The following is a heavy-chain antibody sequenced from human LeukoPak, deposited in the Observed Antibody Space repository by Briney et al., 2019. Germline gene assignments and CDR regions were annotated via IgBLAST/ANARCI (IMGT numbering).Heavy chain of an antibody. V-gene: IGHV4-4*07. CDR2: IYTRGST. Sequence: PGGSLRLSCAASGFTFDDYGMSWIRQPAGKGLEWIGRIYTRGSTNYSPSLKSRVTISVDTSKNQFSLKLNSVTAADTAVYYCTRESPVPPYWGQGTLVTVSS. CDR3: TRESPVPPY. J-gene: IGHJ4*02. CDR1: GFTFDDYG.